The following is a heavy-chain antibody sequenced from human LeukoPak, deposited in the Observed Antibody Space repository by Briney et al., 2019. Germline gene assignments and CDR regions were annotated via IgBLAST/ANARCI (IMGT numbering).Heavy chain of an antibody. CDR1: GGSISSGGYY. V-gene: IGHV4-31*03. D-gene: IGHD6-13*01. CDR2: IYYSGST. Sequence: SETLSLTCTVSGGSISSGGYYWSWIRQHPGKGLEWIGYIYYSGSTYYNPSLKSRVTISVDTSKNQFPLKLSSVTAADTAVYYCARWGLGDSSSWYEYFDYWGQGTLVTVSS. CDR3: ARWGLGDSSSWYEYFDY. J-gene: IGHJ4*02.